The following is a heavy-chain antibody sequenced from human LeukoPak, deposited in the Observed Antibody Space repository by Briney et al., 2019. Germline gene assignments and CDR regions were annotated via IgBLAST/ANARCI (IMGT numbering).Heavy chain of an antibody. CDR2: INPNSGGT. J-gene: IGHJ5*02. Sequence: ASVKVSCKASGYTFTGYYMHWVRQAPGQGLEWMGWINPNSGGTNYAQKFQGRVTMTRDTSISTAYMELSRLRSDDTAVYYCARVSPDGGWFDPWGQGTLVTVSS. D-gene: IGHD3-10*01. CDR3: ARVSPDGGWFDP. CDR1: GYTFTGYY. V-gene: IGHV1-2*02.